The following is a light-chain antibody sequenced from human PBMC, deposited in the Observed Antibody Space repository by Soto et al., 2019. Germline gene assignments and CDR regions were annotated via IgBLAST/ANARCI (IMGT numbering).Light chain of an antibody. CDR2: LSSDGSH. CDR1: SGHSSYD. Sequence: QLVLTQSPSASASLGASVKLTCTLSSGHSSYDLAWHQQQPEKGPRYLMNLSSDGSHSKGDGIPDRFSGSSSGAERYLTIPRPQSEDDADYYCQTWDTGARVVFGGGTKLTVL. V-gene: IGLV4-69*01. CDR3: QTWDTGARVV. J-gene: IGLJ2*01.